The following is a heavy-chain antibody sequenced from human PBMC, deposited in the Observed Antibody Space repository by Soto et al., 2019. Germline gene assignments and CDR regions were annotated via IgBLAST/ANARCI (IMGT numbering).Heavy chain of an antibody. CDR3: AKWHKYATYAFDT. D-gene: IGHD2-8*01. V-gene: IGHV3-23*01. J-gene: IGHJ3*02. CDR1: GFTFSSYA. CDR2: ISGSGGST. Sequence: GGSLRLSCAASGFTFSSYAMSWVRQAPGKGLEWVSAISGSGGSTYYADSVKGRFTISRDNTKNTLYLQMNSLRAEDTAVYYCAKWHKYATYAFDTWGQGTMVTVSS.